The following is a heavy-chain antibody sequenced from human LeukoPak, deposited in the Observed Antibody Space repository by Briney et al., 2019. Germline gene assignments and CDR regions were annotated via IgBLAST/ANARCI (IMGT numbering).Heavy chain of an antibody. Sequence: GGSLRLSCVASGFTFRRYWMNWVRQAPGKGLEWVANIKEDGSEKNYVDSVKGRFTISRDNVKNSLYLQMNSLRAEDTAVYYCARVKCSSTSCYTSADYWGQGTLVTVPS. J-gene: IGHJ4*02. CDR1: GFTFRRYW. V-gene: IGHV3-7*01. CDR3: ARVKCSSTSCYTSADY. CDR2: IKEDGSEK. D-gene: IGHD2-2*02.